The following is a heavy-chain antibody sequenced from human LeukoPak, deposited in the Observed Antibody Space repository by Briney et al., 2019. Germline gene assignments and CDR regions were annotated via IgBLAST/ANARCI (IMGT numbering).Heavy chain of an antibody. CDR3: ARVDILTGSGAFDI. Sequence: PSETLPLTCTVSGGSISSSSYYWGWIRQPPGKGLEWIGSIYYSGSTYYNPSLKSRVTISVDTSKNQFSLKLSSVTAADTAVYYCARVDILTGSGAFDIWGQGTMVTVSS. D-gene: IGHD3-9*01. V-gene: IGHV4-39*07. J-gene: IGHJ3*02. CDR1: GGSISSSSYY. CDR2: IYYSGST.